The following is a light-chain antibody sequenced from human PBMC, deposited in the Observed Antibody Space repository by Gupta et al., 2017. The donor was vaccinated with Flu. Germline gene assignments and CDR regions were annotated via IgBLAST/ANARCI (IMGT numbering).Light chain of an antibody. Sequence: DIQMTQSPSSLSASVGDRVTITCRASQSISTYLNWYQQRPGKAPKVLIYAASTLQSGVPSRVSGSGSGTDFTLTINSLQPEDFATYYCQQSYSTPPTFGQGTKVEVK. CDR2: AAS. J-gene: IGKJ1*01. CDR1: QSISTY. CDR3: QQSYSTPPT. V-gene: IGKV1-39*01.